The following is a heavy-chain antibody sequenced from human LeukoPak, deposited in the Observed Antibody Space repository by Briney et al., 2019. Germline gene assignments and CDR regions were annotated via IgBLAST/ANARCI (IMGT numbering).Heavy chain of an antibody. CDR3: ARASRDGYNQNFDH. D-gene: IGHD5-24*01. CDR1: GYDFSTYW. CDR2: THPGGSET. Sequence: GESLKISCRGLGYDFSTYWNAWVRQRPGKGLEWMGITHPGGSETRYDPSFQGQVTISADRSTSTAYLQWSSLRASDTAMYYCARASRDGYNQNFDHWGQGTLVTVSS. V-gene: IGHV5-51*01. J-gene: IGHJ4*02.